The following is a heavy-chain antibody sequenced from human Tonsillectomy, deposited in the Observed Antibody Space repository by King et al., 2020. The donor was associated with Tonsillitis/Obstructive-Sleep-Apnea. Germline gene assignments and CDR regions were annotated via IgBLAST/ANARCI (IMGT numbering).Heavy chain of an antibody. D-gene: IGHD4-17*01. V-gene: IGHV3-20*04. J-gene: IGHJ4*02. CDR1: GFTCDDYD. CDR3: VRNYAEPEY. CDR2: INWNGGVT. Sequence: EVQLVESGGGVVRPGGSLRLSCAASGFTCDDYDMSWVRQALGKGLEGVSSINWNGGVTGYADSVKGRFTISRDSAKNSLYLQMDSLRVEDTAFYYCVRNYAEPEYWGQGTLVTVSS.